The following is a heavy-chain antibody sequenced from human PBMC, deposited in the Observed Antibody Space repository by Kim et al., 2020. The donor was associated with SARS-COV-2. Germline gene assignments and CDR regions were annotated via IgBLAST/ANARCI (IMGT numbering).Heavy chain of an antibody. J-gene: IGHJ6*02. D-gene: IGHD2-15*01. CDR1: GFTFSRYS. V-gene: IGHV3-48*02. Sequence: GGSLRLSCAASGFTFSRYSLNWVRQTPGKGLEWVSYISHTSSAIYYADSVKGRFTISRDNAQNSLFLPMNSLKDEDTAVYYCAAAGYCSDNRCPWGYGMDSWGQGTTVTVSS. CDR3: AAAGYCSDNRCPWGYGMDS. CDR2: ISHTSSAI.